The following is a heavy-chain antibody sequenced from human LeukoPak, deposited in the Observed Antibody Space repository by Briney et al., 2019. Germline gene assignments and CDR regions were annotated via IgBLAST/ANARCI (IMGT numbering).Heavy chain of an antibody. Sequence: GGSLRLSCATSGFTFSSNWMSWVRHVPGRGLDWVANIKQDGSAGYYAASVKGRFTVSRDNAKNSLYLQISNLRAEDPDVYFCARGGGLDVWGPGATVT. V-gene: IGHV3-7*03. CDR1: GFTFSSNW. CDR3: ARGGGLDV. J-gene: IGHJ6*02. CDR2: IKQDGSAG. D-gene: IGHD3-16*01.